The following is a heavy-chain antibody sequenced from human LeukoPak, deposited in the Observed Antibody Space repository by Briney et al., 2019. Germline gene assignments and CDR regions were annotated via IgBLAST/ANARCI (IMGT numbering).Heavy chain of an antibody. CDR3: ARFRFLDS. D-gene: IGHD3-16*01. CDR1: GFTFSSNC. CDR2: INQDGSKK. Sequence: AAGSLSLTCAASGFTFSSNCMTWVRQAPGQGRVWVTNINQDGSKKHYEDSVKGRFNISTANAKNYMYLKMSSLRAEETAAYYCARFRFLDSWGQGTLVTVSS. J-gene: IGHJ5*01. V-gene: IGHV3-7*05.